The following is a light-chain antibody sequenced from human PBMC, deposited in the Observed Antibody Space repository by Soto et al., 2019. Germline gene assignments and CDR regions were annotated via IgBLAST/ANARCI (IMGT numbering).Light chain of an antibody. V-gene: IGKV1-9*01. Sequence: DIQLTQSPSFLSASVGDRVTITCRASQGISSYLAWYQQKPGKAPKLLIYKASSLESGVPSRFSGSGSGTDFTLTISRLEPEDFAVYYCQQGTTFGQGTKVDIK. CDR2: KAS. CDR3: QQGTT. CDR1: QGISSY. J-gene: IGKJ1*01.